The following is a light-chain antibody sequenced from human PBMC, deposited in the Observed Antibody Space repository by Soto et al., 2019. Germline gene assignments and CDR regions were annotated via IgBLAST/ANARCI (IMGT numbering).Light chain of an antibody. V-gene: IGKV3-11*01. CDR2: DAY. CDR3: QQRHTWPIT. J-gene: IGKJ5*01. CDR1: QSFRGL. Sequence: EVVLTQSPVTLSLSLGERATLSCRASQSFRGLLALYQQKPGQAPRLLIYDAYNRATAIPTSFSGSGSGTGFTLTISSPEHEDSAVYYCQQRHTWPITFDQGTRLEIK.